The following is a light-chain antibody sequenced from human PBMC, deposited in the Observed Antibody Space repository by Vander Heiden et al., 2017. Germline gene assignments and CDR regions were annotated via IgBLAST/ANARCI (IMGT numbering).Light chain of an antibody. CDR3: AAWDDSLRGPL. CDR1: SSNIGSNY. V-gene: IGLV1-47*01. Sequence: QSVLTQPPSASATPAQRVTISCSGSSSNIGSNYVHWYQQFPGTAPKLLMYRDNQRPSGVPDRFSGSRSGTSASLAISGLRSEDEADYFCAAWDDSLRGPLFGGGTKLTVL. CDR2: RDN. J-gene: IGLJ3*02.